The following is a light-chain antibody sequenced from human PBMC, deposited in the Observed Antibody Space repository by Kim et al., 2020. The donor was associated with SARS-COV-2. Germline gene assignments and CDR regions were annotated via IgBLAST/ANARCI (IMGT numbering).Light chain of an antibody. V-gene: IGLV3-10*01. CDR3: YSTDSSGNHRV. J-gene: IGLJ2*01. CDR1: ALPKKY. CDR2: EDS. Sequence: SPGQTARITCSGDALPKKYAYWYQQKSGQAPVLFIYEDSKRPSGIPERFSGSSSGTMATLTISGAQVEDEADYYCYSTDSSGNHRVFGGGTQLTVL.